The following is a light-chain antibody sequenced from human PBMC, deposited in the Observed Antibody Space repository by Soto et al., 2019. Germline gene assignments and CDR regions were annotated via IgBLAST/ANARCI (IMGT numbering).Light chain of an antibody. CDR3: QQSYNTPS. Sequence: DIQMTQSPSSLSASVGDGVTITFRASQTISSYLNWYQQKPGKAPNLLIYAASSLRSGVPSKFSGSGSGTDFTLTISSLQPEDAATYYCQQSYNTPSFGQGTRLEIK. V-gene: IGKV1-39*01. CDR2: AAS. CDR1: QTISSY. J-gene: IGKJ5*01.